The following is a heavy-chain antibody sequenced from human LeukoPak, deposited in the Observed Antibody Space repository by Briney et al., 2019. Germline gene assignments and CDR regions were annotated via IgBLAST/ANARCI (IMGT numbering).Heavy chain of an antibody. CDR2: ISAHNGNT. CDR1: GYSFTSDG. Sequence: ASVKVSCKSSGYSFTSDGISWVRQAPGQGLEWMGWISAHNGNTNYAQKLRGRVTMTTDTSTSTAYMELRSLRSDDTAVYYCARGGSGWYSDCWGQGTLVTVTS. CDR3: ARGGSGWYSDC. D-gene: IGHD6-19*01. V-gene: IGHV1-18*01. J-gene: IGHJ4*02.